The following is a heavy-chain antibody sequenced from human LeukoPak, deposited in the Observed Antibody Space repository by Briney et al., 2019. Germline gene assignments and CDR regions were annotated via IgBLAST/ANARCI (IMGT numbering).Heavy chain of an antibody. J-gene: IGHJ4*02. Sequence: GGSLRLSCAASGLTFSIYAITWVRQAPGKRLEWVSGITGSGDDTDYADSVKGRFTISRDNTKNTAYLRMNRLRADDTALYYCATMNIVATGYFDHWGRGTLVTVSS. V-gene: IGHV3-23*01. CDR1: GLTFSIYA. D-gene: IGHD5-12*01. CDR3: ATMNIVATGYFDH. CDR2: ITGSGDDT.